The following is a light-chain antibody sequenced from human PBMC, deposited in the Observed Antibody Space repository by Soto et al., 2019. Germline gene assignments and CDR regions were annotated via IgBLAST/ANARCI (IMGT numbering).Light chain of an antibody. CDR2: DAS. CDR1: QSLRSS. Sequence: ETMMTQSPDTLSVSLGERATLSCRASQSLRSSLAWYQQKPGQAPRLLIYDASTRATGIPARFSGSGSGTDFTLTISGLQSEDFAVYYCQQGSTWPWTFGQGTKVDIK. V-gene: IGKV3-15*01. J-gene: IGKJ1*01. CDR3: QQGSTWPWT.